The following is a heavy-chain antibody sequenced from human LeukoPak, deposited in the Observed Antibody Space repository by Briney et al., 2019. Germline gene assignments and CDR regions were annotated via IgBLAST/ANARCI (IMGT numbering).Heavy chain of an antibody. Sequence: PGGSLRLSCPASGFTFSDYYMSWIRQAPGKGLEWVSYISSSGSTIYYADSVKGRFTISRDNAKNSLYLQMNSLRAEDTAVYYCAREPPGGYYDSSTPDYWGQGTLVTVSS. CDR1: GFTFSDYY. J-gene: IGHJ4*02. CDR3: AREPPGGYYDSSTPDY. CDR2: ISSSGSTI. V-gene: IGHV3-11*04. D-gene: IGHD3-22*01.